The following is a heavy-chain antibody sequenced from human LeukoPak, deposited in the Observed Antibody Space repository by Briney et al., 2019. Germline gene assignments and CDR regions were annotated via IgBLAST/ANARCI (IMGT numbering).Heavy chain of an antibody. Sequence: ASVKVSCKASGGTFSSYAISWVRQAPGQGLEWMGGIIPIFGTANYAQKFQGRVTITTDESTSTAYVELSSLRSEDTAVYYCARGVPGYDILTGYYGGYYYHYMDVWGKGTTVTVSS. CDR1: GGTFSSYA. D-gene: IGHD3-9*01. CDR2: IIPIFGTA. J-gene: IGHJ6*03. CDR3: ARGVPGYDILTGYYGGYYYHYMDV. V-gene: IGHV1-69*05.